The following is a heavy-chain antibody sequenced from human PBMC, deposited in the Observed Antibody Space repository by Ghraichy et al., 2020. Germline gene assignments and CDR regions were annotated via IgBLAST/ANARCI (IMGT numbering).Heavy chain of an antibody. Sequence: GGSLRLSCAASGFTFSSYSMNWVRQAPGKGLEWVSSISDTSSYMFYADSMKGRFTISRDNAKSSLFLQMNSLRAEDTAVYYCARGSVWDSYYYNMDVWGQGTTVTVSS. CDR3: ARGSVWDSYYYNMDV. D-gene: IGHD6-25*01. CDR2: ISDTSSYM. CDR1: GFTFSSYS. V-gene: IGHV3-21*01. J-gene: IGHJ6*02.